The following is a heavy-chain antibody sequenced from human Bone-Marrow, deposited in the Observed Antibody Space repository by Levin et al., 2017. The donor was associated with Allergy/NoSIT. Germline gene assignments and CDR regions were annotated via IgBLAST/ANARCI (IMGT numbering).Heavy chain of an antibody. D-gene: IGHD3-10*01. CDR3: ARAERGWGSGCQFYMDV. CDR1: GGTFSNYA. CDR2: IIPIFGTT. Sequence: SVKVSCKPSGGTFSNYAISWVRQAPGQGLEWMGGIIPIFGTTNYAQKFQGRVTITADKSTSTAYMELSSLRSEDTALYYCARAERGWGSGCQFYMDVWGKGTTVTASS. V-gene: IGHV1-69*06. J-gene: IGHJ6*03.